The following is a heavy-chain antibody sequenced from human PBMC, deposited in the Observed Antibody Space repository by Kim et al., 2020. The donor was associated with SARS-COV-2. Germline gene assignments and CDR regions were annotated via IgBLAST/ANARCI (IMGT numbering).Heavy chain of an antibody. D-gene: IGHD6-13*01. Sequence: DSLKGRITISRDNAKNSLYLQMNSLRADDTAVYYCARVSLGSSSWYYFDYWGQGTLVTVSS. V-gene: IGHV3-7*03. J-gene: IGHJ4*02. CDR3: ARVSLGSSSWYYFDY.